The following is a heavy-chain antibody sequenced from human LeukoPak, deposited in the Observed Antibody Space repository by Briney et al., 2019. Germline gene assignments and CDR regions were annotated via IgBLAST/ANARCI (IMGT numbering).Heavy chain of an antibody. Sequence: KPSETLSLTCTVSGGSISGYSWTWIRQPPGQGLEWIGYFHNSRTTSYNPSLTGRVIISVDTAMDQISPKLNSVTAADTAVYYCARGHLGLSPWGQGTLVTVSS. V-gene: IGHV4-59*01. D-gene: IGHD3-10*01. CDR1: GGSISGYS. CDR2: FHNSRTT. J-gene: IGHJ5*02. CDR3: ARGHLGLSP.